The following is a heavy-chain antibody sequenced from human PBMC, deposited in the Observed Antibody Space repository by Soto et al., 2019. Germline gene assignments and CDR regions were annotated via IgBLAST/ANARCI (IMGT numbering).Heavy chain of an antibody. CDR1: GDSMSSGKW. J-gene: IGHJ6*02. V-gene: IGHV4-4*02. CDR3: ARLNYYVMDV. Sequence: SETLSLTCAVSGDSMSSGKWWSWVRQPPGKGLDWIGEIYHSGSTNYNPSLKSRVTISVDKSKNQFYLKLSSVTAADTAVYYFARLNYYVMDVWGQGTTVTVSS. CDR2: IYHSGST.